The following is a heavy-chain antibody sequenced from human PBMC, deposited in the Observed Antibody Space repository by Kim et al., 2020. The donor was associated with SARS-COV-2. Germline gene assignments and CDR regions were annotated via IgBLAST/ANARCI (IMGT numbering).Heavy chain of an antibody. CDR3: ARDGRGTMVRGVIKYYYYYGMDV. D-gene: IGHD3-10*01. Sequence: SETLSLTCAVYGGSFSGYYWSWIRQPPGKGLEWIGEINHSGSTNYNPSLKSRVTISVDTSKNQFSLKLSSVTAADTAVYYCARDGRGTMVRGVIKYYYYYGMDVWGQGTTVTVSS. J-gene: IGHJ6*02. V-gene: IGHV4-34*01. CDR2: INHSGST. CDR1: GGSFSGYY.